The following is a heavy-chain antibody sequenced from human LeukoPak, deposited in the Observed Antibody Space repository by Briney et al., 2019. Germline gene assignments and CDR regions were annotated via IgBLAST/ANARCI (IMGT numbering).Heavy chain of an antibody. J-gene: IGHJ5*02. CDR2: INPKTDDT. V-gene: IGHV1-2*02. CDR3: ARLSGSGWNDSA. Sequence: ASVEVSCKASGYSFSDYYIHWVRQAPGQGLEWMGWINPKTDDTHYAQNFQGRVTMTRATPISTAYMELRSLRSDDTAVYYCARLSGSGWNDSAWGQGTLIIVSS. D-gene: IGHD1-1*01. CDR1: GYSFSDYY.